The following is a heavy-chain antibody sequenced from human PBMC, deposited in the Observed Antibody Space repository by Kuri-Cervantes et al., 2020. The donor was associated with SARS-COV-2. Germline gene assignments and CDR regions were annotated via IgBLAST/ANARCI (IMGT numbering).Heavy chain of an antibody. CDR2: IKQDGSEK. D-gene: IGHD4-17*01. Sequence: GESLKISCAASGFTFSYYGMHWVRQAPGKGLEWVANIKQDGSEKYYVDSVKGRFTIPRDNAKNSLYLQMNSLRAEDTAVYYCARVPRYGDYVDYWGQGTLVTVSS. CDR1: GFTFSYYG. J-gene: IGHJ4*02. V-gene: IGHV3-7*01. CDR3: ARVPRYGDYVDY.